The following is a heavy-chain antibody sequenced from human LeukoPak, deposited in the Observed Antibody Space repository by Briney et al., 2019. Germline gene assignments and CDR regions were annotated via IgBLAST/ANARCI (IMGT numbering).Heavy chain of an antibody. CDR2: INHSGST. D-gene: IGHD4-17*01. J-gene: IGHJ3*02. Sequence: LKPSETLSLTCAVYGGSFSGYYWGWIRQPPGKGLEWIGEINHSGSTNYNPSLKSRVTIAVDTSKNQFSLKLISVTAADTAVYYCARGGHYGDEAFDIWGQGTMVTVSS. V-gene: IGHV4-34*01. CDR3: ARGGHYGDEAFDI. CDR1: GGSFSGYY.